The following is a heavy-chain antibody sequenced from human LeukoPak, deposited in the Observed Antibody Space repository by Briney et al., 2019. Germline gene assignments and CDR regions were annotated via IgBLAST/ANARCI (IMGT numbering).Heavy chain of an antibody. Sequence: SETLSLTCTVSGGSVSSYSWSWIRQPPGKGLEWIGYIYYSGTTSYKPSLKSRVTILVDTTRNQFSLKVSSVTAADTAVYYCARDLAYYDILEDWFDPWGQGTLVTVSS. CDR2: IYYSGTT. V-gene: IGHV4-59*02. CDR1: GGSVSSYS. D-gene: IGHD3-9*01. CDR3: ARDLAYYDILEDWFDP. J-gene: IGHJ5*02.